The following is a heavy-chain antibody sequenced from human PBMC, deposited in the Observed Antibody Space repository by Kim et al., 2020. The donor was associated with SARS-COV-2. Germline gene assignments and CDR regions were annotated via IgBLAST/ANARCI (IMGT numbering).Heavy chain of an antibody. D-gene: IGHD7-27*01. CDR3: ARGNWGSYNYMDV. Sequence: GGSLRLSCAASGFTFSSYAMHWVRQAPGKGLEWVAVISYDGSNKYYADSVKGRFTISRDNSKNTLYLQMNSLRAEDTAVYYCARGNWGSYNYMDVWGKGT. CDR1: GFTFSSYA. V-gene: IGHV3-30-3*01. CDR2: ISYDGSNK. J-gene: IGHJ6*03.